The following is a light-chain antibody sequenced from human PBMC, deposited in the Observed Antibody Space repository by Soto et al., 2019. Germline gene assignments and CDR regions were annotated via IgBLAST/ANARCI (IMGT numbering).Light chain of an antibody. CDR1: QGISNY. V-gene: IGKV1-27*01. CDR3: QKYNSAPRT. CDR2: AAS. Sequence: DVQMTQAPSSLSASLGDRVTITCRASQGISNYLAWYQQKPGKVPKLLIYAASILHSGVPSRFSGSGSGTDFTLTISSLQPEDVATYYCQKYNSAPRTFGGGTKVEIK. J-gene: IGKJ4*01.